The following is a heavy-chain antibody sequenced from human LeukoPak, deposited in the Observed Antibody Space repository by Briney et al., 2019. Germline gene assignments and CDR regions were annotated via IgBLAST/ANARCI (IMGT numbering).Heavy chain of an antibody. CDR2: IWYDGSNK. Sequence: GGSLRLSCAASGFTFSSYDMHRVRQAPGKGLEWVALIWYDGSNKNYADSVKGRFTISRDNSKNTLFLQMNSLRAEDTAVYYCAREASDAFDIWGQGTMVTVSS. J-gene: IGHJ3*02. CDR3: AREASDAFDI. CDR1: GFTFSSYD. V-gene: IGHV3-33*08.